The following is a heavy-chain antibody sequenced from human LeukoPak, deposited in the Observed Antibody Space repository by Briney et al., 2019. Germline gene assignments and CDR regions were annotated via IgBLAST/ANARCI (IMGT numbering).Heavy chain of an antibody. V-gene: IGHV3-23*01. CDR2: ISGSGGST. D-gene: IGHD3-10*01. CDR1: GFSFSSYW. J-gene: IGHJ4*02. Sequence: GGSLRLSCGASGFSFSSYWMSWVRQAPGKGLEWVSAISGSGGSTYYADSVKGRFTISRDNSKNTLYLQMNSLRAEDTAVYYCAKDRGELTENWGQGTLVTVSS. CDR3: AKDRGELTEN.